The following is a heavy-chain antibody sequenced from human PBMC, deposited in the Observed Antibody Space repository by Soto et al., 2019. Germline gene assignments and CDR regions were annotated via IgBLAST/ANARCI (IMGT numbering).Heavy chain of an antibody. V-gene: IGHV4-31*03. CDR2: ISYRGST. CDR3: ARGVLH. J-gene: IGHJ4*01. CDR1: GGSISSGGYY. Sequence: QVQLQESGPGLVQPSQTLSLTCTVSGGSISSGGYYWSWIRQHPGTGLEWIGHISYRGSTYYNTSLKNRVTLSVDRSRNQVALIVNSGNAADTAVYDCARGVLHRGQGTLVTVSS.